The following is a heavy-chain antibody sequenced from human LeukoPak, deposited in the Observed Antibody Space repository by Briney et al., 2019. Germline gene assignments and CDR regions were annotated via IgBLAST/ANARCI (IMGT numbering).Heavy chain of an antibody. Sequence: PGGSLRLSCAASGFTFSTYDMHWVRQATGKGLEWVSAISTTDDTYYPGSVKGRFTISRENAKSSLYLQMNSLRAEDTAVYYCARDRSGSYFDSWGQGTLVAVSS. CDR2: ISTTDDT. D-gene: IGHD1-26*01. CDR3: ARDRSGSYFDS. V-gene: IGHV3-13*04. J-gene: IGHJ4*02. CDR1: GFTFSTYD.